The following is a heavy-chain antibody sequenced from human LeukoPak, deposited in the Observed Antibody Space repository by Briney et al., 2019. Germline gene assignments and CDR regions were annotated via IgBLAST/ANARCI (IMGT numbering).Heavy chain of an antibody. D-gene: IGHD6-13*01. V-gene: IGHV3-64D*06. CDR3: VKDRIAAAGIFDY. CDR1: GFTFSSYA. CDR2: ISSNGGST. J-gene: IGHJ4*02. Sequence: GGSLRLSCSASGFTFSSYAMHWVRQAPGKGLEYVSAISSNGGSTYYADSVKGRFTISRDNSKNTLYLQMSSLRAEDTAVYYCVKDRIAAAGIFDYWGQGTLVTVSS.